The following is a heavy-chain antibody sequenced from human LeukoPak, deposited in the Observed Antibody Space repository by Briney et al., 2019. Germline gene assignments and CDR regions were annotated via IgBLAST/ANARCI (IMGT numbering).Heavy chain of an antibody. J-gene: IGHJ4*02. Sequence: SETLSLTCTVSGGSISSYYWSWIRQPPRKGLEWIGYIHYSGSTNYSPPLKSRVTISVDTSKNQFSLKLSSVTAADTAVYYCATADSTSWVDYWGQGTLVTVSS. D-gene: IGHD2-2*01. CDR1: GGSISSYY. CDR3: ATADSTSWVDY. V-gene: IGHV4-59*01. CDR2: IHYSGST.